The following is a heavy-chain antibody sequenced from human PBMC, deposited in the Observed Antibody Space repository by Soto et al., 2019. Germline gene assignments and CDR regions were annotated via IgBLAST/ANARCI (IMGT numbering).Heavy chain of an antibody. CDR3: XXXXXXAAALAYFDY. V-gene: IGHV3-9*01. Sequence: EVQLVESGGGLVQPGRSLRLSCAASGFTFDDYAMHWVRQAPGKGLEWVSGISWNSGSIGYADSVKGRFTISRDNAKNSXXXXXXXXXXXXXAXXXCXXXXXXAAALAYFDYWGQGTLVTVSS. J-gene: IGHJ4*02. CDR1: GFTFDDYA. D-gene: IGHD6-13*01. CDR2: ISWNSGSI.